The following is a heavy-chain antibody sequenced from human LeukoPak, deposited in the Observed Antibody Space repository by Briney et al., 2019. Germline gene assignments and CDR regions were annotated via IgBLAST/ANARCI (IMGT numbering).Heavy chain of an antibody. CDR3: AREGDYSTSSGAYYFDY. CDR2: IYTSGST. Sequence: PSETLSLTCTVSGGSVSSYYWSWIRQPAGKGLEWIGHIYTSGSTNYNPSLKSRVTMSADTSKNQFSLKLSSVTAADTAVYYCAREGDYSTSSGAYYFDYWGQGTLVTVSS. J-gene: IGHJ4*02. V-gene: IGHV4-4*07. D-gene: IGHD6-6*01. CDR1: GGSVSSYY.